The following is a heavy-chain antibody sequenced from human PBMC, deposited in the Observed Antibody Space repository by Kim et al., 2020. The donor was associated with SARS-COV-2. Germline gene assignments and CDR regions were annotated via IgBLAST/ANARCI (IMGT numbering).Heavy chain of an antibody. D-gene: IGHD6-19*01. Sequence: GGSLRLSCAASGFTFSSYDMYWVRQVTGKGLEWVSTINTSGDTYYAGFVRGRFTVSRENAKNFLFLQMNSLRAGDTAVYYCARARVYSGFWYIGNELEYWGQGTLVTVSS. CDR2: INTSGDT. CDR3: ARARVYSGFWYIGNELEY. V-gene: IGHV3-13*04. CDR1: GFTFSSYD. J-gene: IGHJ4*01.